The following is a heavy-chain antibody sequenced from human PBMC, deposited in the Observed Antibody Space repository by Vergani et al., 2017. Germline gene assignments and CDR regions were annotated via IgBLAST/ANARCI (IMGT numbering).Heavy chain of an antibody. CDR3: ARFLVVPAAIRYYYYGMDV. J-gene: IGHJ6*02. Sequence: QVQLQESGPGLVKPSQTLSLTCTVSGGSISSGGYYWSWIRQHPGKGLEWIGYIYYSGSTYYNPSLKSRVTISVDTSKNQFYLKLSSVTAADTAVYYCARFLVVPAAIRYYYYGMDVWGQGTTVTGSS. CDR2: IYYSGST. D-gene: IGHD2-2*01. V-gene: IGHV4-31*03. CDR1: GGSISSGGYY.